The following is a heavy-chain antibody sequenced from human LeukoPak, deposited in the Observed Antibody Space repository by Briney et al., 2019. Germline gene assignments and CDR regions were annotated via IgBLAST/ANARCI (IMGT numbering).Heavy chain of an antibody. D-gene: IGHD6-19*01. CDR2: ISGSGGST. Sequence: GGSLRLPCAASGFTFSSYGMSWVRQPPGKGLEWVSAISGSGGSTYYADSVKGRFTISRDNSKNTLYVQMNSLRAEDTAVYYCAKDPPRRIAVAGTVWFDPWGQGTMVTVSS. CDR3: AKDPPRRIAVAGTVWFDP. J-gene: IGHJ5*02. V-gene: IGHV3-23*01. CDR1: GFTFSSYG.